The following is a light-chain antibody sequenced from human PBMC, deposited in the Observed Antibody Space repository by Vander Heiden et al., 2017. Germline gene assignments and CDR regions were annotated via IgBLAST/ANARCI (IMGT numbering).Light chain of an antibody. V-gene: IGKV1-5*03. CDR2: KAS. Sequence: DIQMTLFPSTLSASVGDRVTITCRASQSISSWLAWYQQRPGKAPKLLIYKASTLESGVPPSFSGSGSGREFTLTISSLQPDDFATYYCQQYNSYSQTFGQGTKVEI. CDR3: QQYNSYSQT. CDR1: QSISSW. J-gene: IGKJ1*01.